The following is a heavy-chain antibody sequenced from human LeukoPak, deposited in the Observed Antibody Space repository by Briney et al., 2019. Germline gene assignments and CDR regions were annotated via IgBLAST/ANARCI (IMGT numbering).Heavy chain of an antibody. J-gene: IGHJ2*01. CDR1: GGSISSYY. Sequence: SETLSLTCTVSGGSISSYYWSWLRQPPGKGLDWIGYIYYSGSTNYNPSLKSRVTISVDTSKNQFSLKLSSVTAADTAVYYCAREAVAGASFDLWGRGTLVTVSS. V-gene: IGHV4-59*08. CDR3: AREAVAGASFDL. CDR2: IYYSGST. D-gene: IGHD6-19*01.